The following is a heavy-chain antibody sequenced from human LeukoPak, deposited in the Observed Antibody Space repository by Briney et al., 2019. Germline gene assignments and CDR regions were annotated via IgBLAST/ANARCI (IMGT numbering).Heavy chain of an antibody. Sequence: SVKVSCKASGGTFSSYAISWVRQAPGQGLEWMGGIIPIFGTANYAQKFQGRVTITADESTSTAYMELSSLRSEDTAVYYCASRSRGYSYGILDAFDIWGQGTMVTVSS. CDR3: ASRSRGYSYGILDAFDI. V-gene: IGHV1-69*13. J-gene: IGHJ3*02. D-gene: IGHD5-18*01. CDR2: IIPIFGTA. CDR1: GGTFSSYA.